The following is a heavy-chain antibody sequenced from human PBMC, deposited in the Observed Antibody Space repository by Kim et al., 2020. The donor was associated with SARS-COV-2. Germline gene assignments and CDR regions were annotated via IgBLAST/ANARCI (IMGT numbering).Heavy chain of an antibody. CDR3: ARATQTKLWFGELSADPIHI. D-gene: IGHD3-10*01. CDR2: IYYSGST. V-gene: IGHV4-61*01. J-gene: IGHJ4*02. Sequence: SETLSLTCTVSGGSVSSGSYYWSWIRQPPGKGLEWIGYIYYSGSTNYNPSLKSRVTISVDTSKNQFSLKLSSVTAADTAVYYSARATQTKLWFGELSADPIHIWGQGTLVTVSS. CDR1: GGSVSSGSYY.